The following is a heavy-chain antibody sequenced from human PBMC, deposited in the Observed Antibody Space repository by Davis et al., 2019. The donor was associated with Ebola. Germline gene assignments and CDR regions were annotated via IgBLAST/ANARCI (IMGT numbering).Heavy chain of an antibody. Sequence: PGGSLTLSCAASGFTFNNYAMNWVRQAPGKGLEWVSGISGSGDSTYYADSVKGRFTISRDNSKNTLFLQMNSLRAEDTAVYFCAKDLTVAGGSYSDYFDYWGQGTLVTVSS. CDR2: ISGSGDST. CDR3: AKDLTVAGGSYSDYFDY. J-gene: IGHJ4*02. V-gene: IGHV3-23*01. CDR1: GFTFNNYA. D-gene: IGHD2-15*01.